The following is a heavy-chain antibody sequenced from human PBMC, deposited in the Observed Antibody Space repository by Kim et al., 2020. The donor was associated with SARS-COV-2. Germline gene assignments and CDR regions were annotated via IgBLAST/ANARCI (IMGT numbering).Heavy chain of an antibody. CDR1: GFTFSSYA. J-gene: IGHJ6*02. CDR3: VKGGGGSYYSSNMDV. CDR2: INTNGGST. D-gene: IGHD3-10*01. V-gene: IGHV3-64D*06. Sequence: GGSLRLSCSASGFTFSSYAMYWVRQAPGKGLEYVSAINTNGGSTYYADLVKGRCSISRDNSKKMLYLQMSSLGTDDSAVYHCVKGGGGSYYSSNMDVWGQGTTVTVSS.